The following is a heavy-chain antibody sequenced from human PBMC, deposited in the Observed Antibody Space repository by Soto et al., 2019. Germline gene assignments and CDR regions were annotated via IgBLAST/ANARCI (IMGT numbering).Heavy chain of an antibody. Sequence: PSETLSLTGTVSGGSISSSSYYWGWIRQPPGKGLEWIGRSYYSGSTYYNPSIKSRGTISVDTSKNQFSLKLSSVTAADTAVYYCATHGLSRDSGSYLRYWGQGPLVPASS. D-gene: IGHD1-26*01. CDR2: SYYSGST. V-gene: IGHV4-39*01. CDR3: ATHGLSRDSGSYLRY. J-gene: IGHJ4*02. CDR1: GGSISSSSYY.